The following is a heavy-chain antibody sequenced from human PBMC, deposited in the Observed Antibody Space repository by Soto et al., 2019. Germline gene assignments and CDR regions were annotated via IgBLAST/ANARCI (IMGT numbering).Heavy chain of an antibody. CDR3: ARDNSQKYGTPAASSWFDX. J-gene: IGHJ5*02. Sequence: VSVKVSCKASGFSFSDDFMHWVRQAPGQGLEWMGIINPSGDSRNYAHKFQGRVTITRETSTSTVYMDLSSLRYEDTAVYYCARDNSQKYGTPAASSWFDXWGQGTPVTVSX. V-gene: IGHV1-46*01. D-gene: IGHD2-15*01. CDR1: GFSFSDDF. CDR2: INPSGDSR.